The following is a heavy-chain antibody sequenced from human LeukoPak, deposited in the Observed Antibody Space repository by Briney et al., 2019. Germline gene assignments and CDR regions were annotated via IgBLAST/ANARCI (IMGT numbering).Heavy chain of an antibody. J-gene: IGHJ4*02. CDR3: ARSYSSSWYGDY. V-gene: IGHV3-53*01. D-gene: IGHD6-13*01. CDR1: GFTVSSNY. Sequence: TGGSLRLSCAASGFTVSSNYMSRVRQAPGKGLEWVSVIYSGGSTYYADSVKGRFTISRDNSKNTLYLQMNSLRAEDTAVYYCARSYSSSWYGDYWGQGTLVTVSS. CDR2: IYSGGST.